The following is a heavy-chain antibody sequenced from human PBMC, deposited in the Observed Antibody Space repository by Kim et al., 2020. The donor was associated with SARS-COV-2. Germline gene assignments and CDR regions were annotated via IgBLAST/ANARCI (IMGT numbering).Heavy chain of an antibody. CDR2: IYYSGST. CDR1: GGSISSSSYY. J-gene: IGHJ5*02. D-gene: IGHD2-2*01. Sequence: SETLSLTCTVSGGSISSSSYYWGWIRQPPGKGLEWIGSIYYSGSTYYNPSLKSGVTISVNTSKNQFYLKLSPVTAADTAVYYCARHPKIVVVPAAMYPWFDPWGQGTLVTVSS. V-gene: IGHV4-39*01. CDR3: ARHPKIVVVPAAMYPWFDP.